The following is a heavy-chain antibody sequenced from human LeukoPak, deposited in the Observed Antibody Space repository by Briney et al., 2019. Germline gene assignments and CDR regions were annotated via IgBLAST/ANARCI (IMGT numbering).Heavy chain of an antibody. CDR1: GFALGSHW. Sequence: TGGSLRLSCAASGFALGSHWMTWVRQVPGRGPEWVANVNRDGSETYYLDSVKGRFTISKDNAKNSLYLLRAEDTALYHCARNNGMDVWGQGTTVIVSS. J-gene: IGHJ6*02. CDR3: ARNNGMDV. V-gene: IGHV3-7*03. CDR2: VNRDGSET.